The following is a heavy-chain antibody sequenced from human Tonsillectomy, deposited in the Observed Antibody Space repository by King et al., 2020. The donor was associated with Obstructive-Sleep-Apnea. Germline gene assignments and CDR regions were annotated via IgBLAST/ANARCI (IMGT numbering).Heavy chain of an antibody. Sequence: QLVQSGGGLVQPGGSLRLSCAASGFTFSSYSMNWVRQAPGKGREWVSYISSSSSTIYYADSVKGRFTISRDNAKNSLYLQMNSLRAEDTAVYYCARVLGCDYWGQGTLVTVSS. CDR2: ISSSSSTI. J-gene: IGHJ4*02. D-gene: IGHD3-16*01. CDR1: GFTFSSYS. V-gene: IGHV3-48*04. CDR3: ARVLGCDY.